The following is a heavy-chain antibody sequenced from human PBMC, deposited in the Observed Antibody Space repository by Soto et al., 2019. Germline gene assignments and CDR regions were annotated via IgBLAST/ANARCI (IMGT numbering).Heavy chain of an antibody. CDR3: ARVLLWFGGGGYEYNYGIDV. Sequence: PGGSLRLSCAASGFTFSDHYMDWVRQAPGKGLEWVGRTRNKANSYTTEYAASVKGRFTISRDDSKNSLYLQMNSLKTEDTAVYYCARVLLWFGGGGYEYNYGIDVWGQGTTVTVSS. CDR2: TRNKANSYTT. J-gene: IGHJ6*02. CDR1: GFTFSDHY. D-gene: IGHD3-10*01. V-gene: IGHV3-72*01.